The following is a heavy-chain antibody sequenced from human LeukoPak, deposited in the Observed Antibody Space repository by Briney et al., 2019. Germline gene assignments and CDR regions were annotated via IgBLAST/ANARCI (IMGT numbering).Heavy chain of an antibody. CDR1: GFTFSSYW. D-gene: IGHD5-12*01. CDR2: INSEGSST. Sequence: PGVCLRLSCAASGFTFSSYWMHWVRQAPGKGLVWVSRINSEGSSTSYADSVKGRFTISRDNAKNTLYLQMNSLRAEDAAVYYCARVAPYYYYYGMDVWGQGTTVTVSS. CDR3: ARVAPYYYYYGMDV. J-gene: IGHJ6*02. V-gene: IGHV3-74*01.